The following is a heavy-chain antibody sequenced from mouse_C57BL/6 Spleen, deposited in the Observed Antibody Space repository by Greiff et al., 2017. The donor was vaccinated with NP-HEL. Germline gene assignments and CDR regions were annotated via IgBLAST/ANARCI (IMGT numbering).Heavy chain of an antibody. V-gene: IGHV5-17*01. CDR2: ISSGSSTI. Sequence: EVKLMESGGGLVKPGGSLKLSCAASGFTFSDYGMHWVRQAPEKGLEWVAYISSGSSTIYYADTVKGRFTISRDNAKNTLFLQMTSLRSEDTAMYYCARRHDDYDGWYFDVWGTGTTVTVSS. D-gene: IGHD2-4*01. CDR3: ARRHDDYDGWYFDV. J-gene: IGHJ1*03. CDR1: GFTFSDYG.